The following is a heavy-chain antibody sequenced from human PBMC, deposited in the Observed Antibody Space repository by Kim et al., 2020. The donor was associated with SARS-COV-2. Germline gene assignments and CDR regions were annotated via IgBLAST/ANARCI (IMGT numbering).Heavy chain of an antibody. V-gene: IGHV4-34*01. CDR1: GGSFSGYY. CDR2: INHSGST. J-gene: IGHJ6*03. CDR3: ARASKRARTQLYYYYYMDV. D-gene: IGHD2-2*01. Sequence: SETLSLTCAVYGGSFSGYYWSWIRQPPGKGLEWIGEINHSGSTNYNPSLKSRVTISVDTSKNQFSLKLSSVTAADTAVYYCARASKRARTQLYYYYYMDVWGKGTTVTVSS.